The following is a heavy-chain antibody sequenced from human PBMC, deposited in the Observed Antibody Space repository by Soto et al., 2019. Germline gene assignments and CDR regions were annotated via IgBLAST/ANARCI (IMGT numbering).Heavy chain of an antibody. J-gene: IGHJ6*02. CDR2: ITFSGNTV. Sequence: GGSLRLSCAASGFTFSDSYMSWIRQAPGKGLEWISYITFSGNTVYYADSLKGRFTISRDNAKNSLYLQMNRLRAEDTAVYYCARVCWREKYGMDVWGQGTTVTVSS. CDR3: ARVCWREKYGMDV. V-gene: IGHV3-11*01. CDR1: GFTFSDSY.